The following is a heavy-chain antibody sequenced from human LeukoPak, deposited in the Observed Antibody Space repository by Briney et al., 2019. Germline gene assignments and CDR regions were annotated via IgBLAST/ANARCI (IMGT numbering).Heavy chain of an antibody. J-gene: IGHJ4*02. D-gene: IGHD1-14*01. CDR3: ARARTSASEPSVYYFDY. CDR2: ISSSGSTI. V-gene: IGHV3-48*03. CDR1: GFTSSSYE. Sequence: GGSLRLSCAASGFTSSSYEMNWVRQAPGKGLEWVSYISSSGSTIYYADSVKGRFTISRDNARNSLYLQMNSLRAEDTAVYYCARARTSASEPSVYYFDYWGQGTLVTVSS.